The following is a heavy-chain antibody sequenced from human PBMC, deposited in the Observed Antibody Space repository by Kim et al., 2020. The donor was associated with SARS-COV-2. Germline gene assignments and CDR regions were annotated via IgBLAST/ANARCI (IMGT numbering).Heavy chain of an antibody. V-gene: IGHV3-30*18. CDR3: AKTGGGSYLGWFDP. D-gene: IGHD1-26*01. CDR1: GFTFSSYG. J-gene: IGHJ5*02. Sequence: GGSLRLSCAASGFTFSSYGMHWVRQAPGKGLEWVAVISYDGSNKYYADSVKGRFTISRDNSKNTLYLQMNSLRAEDTAVYYCAKTGGGSYLGWFDPWGQG. CDR2: ISYDGSNK.